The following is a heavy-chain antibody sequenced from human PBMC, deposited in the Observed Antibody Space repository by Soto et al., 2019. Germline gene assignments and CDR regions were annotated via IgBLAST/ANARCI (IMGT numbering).Heavy chain of an antibody. D-gene: IGHD2-2*01. Sequence: GGSLRLSCAASGFSVSSYFMTWVRQAPGKGLEWVSIIYVSGKTCNADSVKGRFTVSRDNDKNTLYLQMNTLRAEDTAVYFCARDRCSSRSCWKHERGLDSWGQGILVTVSS. V-gene: IGHV3-66*01. CDR3: ARDRCSSRSCWKHERGLDS. J-gene: IGHJ4*02. CDR2: IYVSGKT. CDR1: GFSVSSYF.